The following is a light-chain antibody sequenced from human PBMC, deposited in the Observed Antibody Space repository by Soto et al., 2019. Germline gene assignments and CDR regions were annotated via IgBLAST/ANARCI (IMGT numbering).Light chain of an antibody. CDR1: QSVGSRF. Sequence: EIVLTQSPGTLSLSPGERATLSCRASQSVGSRFLAWYQQKPGQAPRLLIYGASNRATGIPDRFSGSGSGTDFTLTISRLEPEVFAVYYCQQSGTSPPVAFGGGTKVEIK. CDR3: QQSGTSPPVA. V-gene: IGKV3-20*01. J-gene: IGKJ4*01. CDR2: GAS.